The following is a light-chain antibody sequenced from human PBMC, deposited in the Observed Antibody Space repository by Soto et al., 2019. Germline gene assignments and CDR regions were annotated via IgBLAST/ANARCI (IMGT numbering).Light chain of an antibody. CDR3: QHYYETPVT. CDR2: WAS. CDR1: QSILYSFTHQNY. Sequence: DLVMTQSPDSLAVSLDERATINCKSSQSILYSFTHQNYLSWYQPKAGQPPKLLLYWASIREHGVPDRFSGGGSGTDFTLTISSVQPEDVGIYYCQHYYETPVTFGQGTRLEIK. V-gene: IGKV4-1*01. J-gene: IGKJ5*01.